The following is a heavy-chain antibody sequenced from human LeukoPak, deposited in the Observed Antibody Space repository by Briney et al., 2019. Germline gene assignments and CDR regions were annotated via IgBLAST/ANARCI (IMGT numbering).Heavy chain of an antibody. CDR2: IYYSGST. CDR3: ARENSYRYFAY. D-gene: IGHD5-18*01. Sequence: SETLSLTCTVSGGSISTYFWSWMRQPPGKGLEWSGYIYYSGSTNYNPSLKSRVTISLDPSKNQFSLKLRSVTAADTAVYYCARENSYRYFAYWGQGTLVTVSS. J-gene: IGHJ4*02. V-gene: IGHV4-59*01. CDR1: GGSISTYF.